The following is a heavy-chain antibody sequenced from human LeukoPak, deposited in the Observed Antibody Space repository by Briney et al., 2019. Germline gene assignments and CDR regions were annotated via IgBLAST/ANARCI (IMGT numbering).Heavy chain of an antibody. Sequence: SETLSLTCTVSGGSISSTNYYWAWIRQPPGKGLEYIGSVYYIGSTYYNPSLKSRVTISVDTSKNQFSLKLSSVTAADTAVYYCARDDFWTPTYGMDVWGQGTTVTVSS. D-gene: IGHD3-3*01. CDR1: GGSISSTNYY. CDR3: ARDDFWTPTYGMDV. V-gene: IGHV4-39*01. J-gene: IGHJ6*02. CDR2: VYYIGST.